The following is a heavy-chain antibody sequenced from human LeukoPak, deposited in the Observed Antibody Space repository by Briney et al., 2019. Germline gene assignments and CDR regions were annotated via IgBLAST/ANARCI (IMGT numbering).Heavy chain of an antibody. CDR3: ARDPSTTGTTGAFDI. CDR2: VNWNGGST. V-gene: IGHV3-20*04. CDR1: GFIFDDYG. Sequence: GGSLRLSCAASGFIFDDYGMSWVRQAPGKGLEWVSGVNWNGGSTAYADSVKGRFTISRDNAKNSLYLQMNSLRAEDTALYYCARDPSTTGTTGAFDIWGQGTMVTVSS. J-gene: IGHJ3*02. D-gene: IGHD1-1*01.